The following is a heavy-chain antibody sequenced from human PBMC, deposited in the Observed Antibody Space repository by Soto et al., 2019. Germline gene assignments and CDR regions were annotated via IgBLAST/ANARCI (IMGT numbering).Heavy chain of an antibody. CDR3: ACGTRAAARTYYFYY. CDR1: GDSVSSNRAA. CDR2: TYYRYKCYN. Sequence: SQTLSLTCAISGDSVSSNRAAWNWIRQSPSRGLEWLGRTYYRYKCYNDYAVSVKSRITINPDTSTNHFYRQLNSVTPEDTAVYYCACGTRAAARTYYFYYWGQGTLVTVSS. J-gene: IGHJ4*02. D-gene: IGHD2-2*01. V-gene: IGHV6-1*01.